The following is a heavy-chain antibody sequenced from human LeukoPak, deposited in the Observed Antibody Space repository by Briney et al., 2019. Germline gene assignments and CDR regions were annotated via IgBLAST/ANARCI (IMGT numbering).Heavy chain of an antibody. V-gene: IGHV3-21*01. J-gene: IGHJ4*02. Sequence: GGSLRLSCAASGFTFSRYSMSRVRQAPGKGLEWVSSISSSSSFIYSADSVKGRFTISRDNAKNSLYLQMNSLRAEDTAVYYCASRGSGYYWDYWGQGTLVTVSS. CDR2: ISSSSSFI. D-gene: IGHD3-22*01. CDR1: GFTFSRYS. CDR3: ASRGSGYYWDY.